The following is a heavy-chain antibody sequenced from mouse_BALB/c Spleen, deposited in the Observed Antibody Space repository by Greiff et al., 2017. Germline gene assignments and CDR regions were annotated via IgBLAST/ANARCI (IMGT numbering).Heavy chain of an antibody. CDR3: ARVEVGYAMDY. Sequence: VQLQQSGAELVKPGASVKLSCTASGFNIKDTYMHWVKQRPEQGLEWIGRIDPANGNTKYDPKFQGKATIKADTSSNTSYLQLSSLTSEDTAVYDCARVEVGYAMDYWGQGTSVTVSS. J-gene: IGHJ4*01. CDR1: GFNIKDTY. CDR2: IDPANGNT. V-gene: IGHV14-3*02.